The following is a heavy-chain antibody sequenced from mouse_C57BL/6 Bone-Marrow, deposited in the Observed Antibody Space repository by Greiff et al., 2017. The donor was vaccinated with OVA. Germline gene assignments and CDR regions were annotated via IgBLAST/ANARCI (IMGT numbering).Heavy chain of an antibody. D-gene: IGHD1-1*01. CDR1: GYTFTNYW. V-gene: IGHV1-63*01. J-gene: IGHJ4*01. CDR2: IYPGGGYT. Sequence: VQLQESGAELVRPGTSVKMSCKASGYTFTNYWIGWAKQRPGHGLEWIGDIYPGGGYTNYNEKFKGKATLTADKSSSTAYMQFSSLTSEYSAIYYCARQGNHYGSRYYYAMDYWGQGTSVTVSS. CDR3: ARQGNHYGSRYYYAMDY.